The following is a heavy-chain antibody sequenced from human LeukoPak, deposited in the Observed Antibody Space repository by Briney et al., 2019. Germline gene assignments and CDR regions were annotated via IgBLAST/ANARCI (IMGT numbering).Heavy chain of an antibody. V-gene: IGHV1-8*03. CDR3: ARVNYDYGDVYFDY. J-gene: IGHJ4*02. CDR2: MNLNRGNT. D-gene: IGHD4-17*01. CDR1: RYSFTSYD. Sequence: SVKVSCKASRYSFTSYDINWVRQATGHGLEGMGWMNLNRGNTGYAQMFQGRVTITRNTSISTAFMELSSLRSEDTAVYYCARVNYDYGDVYFDYWGQGTLVTVSS.